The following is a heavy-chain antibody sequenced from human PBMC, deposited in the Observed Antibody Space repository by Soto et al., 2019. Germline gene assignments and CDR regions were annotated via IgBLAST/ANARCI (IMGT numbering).Heavy chain of an antibody. CDR1: GFTFSSYG. D-gene: IGHD7-27*01. J-gene: IGHJ6*02. CDR3: ARDTGWGSPYYVMDV. CDR2: RWDDGSNK. Sequence: GGSLRLSCAASGFTFSSYGMHWVRQAPRKGLEWVAVRWDDGSNKYYSDSVKGRFTISRDNSKNTLYLQINSLRTEDKPVYYCARDTGWGSPYYVMDVWGQGTTVTVSS. V-gene: IGHV3-33*01.